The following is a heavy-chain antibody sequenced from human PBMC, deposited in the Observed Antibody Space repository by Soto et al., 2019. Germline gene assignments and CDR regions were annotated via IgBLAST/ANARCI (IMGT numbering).Heavy chain of an antibody. V-gene: IGHV1-69*04. CDR3: ARDPLNQGIWFDP. Sequence: ASVKVSCKASGGTFSSYTISWVRQAPGQGLEWMGRIIPILGIANYAQKFQGRVTITADKSTSTAYMELSSLRSEDTAVYYCARDPLNQGIWFDPWGQGTLVTVSS. J-gene: IGHJ5*02. CDR1: GGTFSSYT. CDR2: IIPILGIA.